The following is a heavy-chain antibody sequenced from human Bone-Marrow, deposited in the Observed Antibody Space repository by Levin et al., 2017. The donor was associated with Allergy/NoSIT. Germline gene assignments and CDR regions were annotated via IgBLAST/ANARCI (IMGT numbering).Heavy chain of an antibody. CDR1: GFTFSSYW. CDR3: ARCFDGDFGVVIMAPGQDYYGMDV. CDR2: IKQDGSEK. V-gene: IGHV3-7*01. Sequence: GGSLRLSCAASGFTFSSYWMSWVRQAPGKGLEWVANIKQDGSEKYYVDSVKGRFTISRDNAKNSLYLQMNSLRAEDTAVYYCARCFDGDFGVVIMAPGQDYYGMDVWGQGTTVTVSS. D-gene: IGHD3-3*01. J-gene: IGHJ6*02.